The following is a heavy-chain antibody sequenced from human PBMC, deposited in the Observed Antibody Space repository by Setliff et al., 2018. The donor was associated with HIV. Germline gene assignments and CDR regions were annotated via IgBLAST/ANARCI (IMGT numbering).Heavy chain of an antibody. CDR2: IYYSGNT. J-gene: IGHJ3*02. V-gene: IGHV4-39*01. D-gene: IGHD6-19*01. CDR3: ASGQWLEHAFDI. CDR1: GGSSSSSSFY. Sequence: SDTLSLTCTVSGGSSSSSSFYWGWIRQPPGKGLEWIGSIYYSGNTYYNPSLKSRVTVSVDTSKDQFSLRLSSVTVADTAVYYCASGQWLEHAFDIWGQGTVVTVSS.